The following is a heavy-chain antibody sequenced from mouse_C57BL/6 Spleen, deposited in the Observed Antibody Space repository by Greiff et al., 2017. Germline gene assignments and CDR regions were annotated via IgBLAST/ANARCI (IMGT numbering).Heavy chain of an antibody. CDR1: GYTFTSYW. Sequence: VKLQQPGAELVKPGASVKLSCKASGYTFTSYWMHWVKQRPGRGLEWIGRIDPTRGGTKYNEKFKSKATLTVDKPSSTAYMQRRSLTSEDSSVCYWTKGHDCYSRFDYWGQGTPLTVSS. CDR3: TKGHDCYSRFDY. CDR2: IDPTRGGT. V-gene: IGHV1-72*01. D-gene: IGHD2-3*01. J-gene: IGHJ2*01.